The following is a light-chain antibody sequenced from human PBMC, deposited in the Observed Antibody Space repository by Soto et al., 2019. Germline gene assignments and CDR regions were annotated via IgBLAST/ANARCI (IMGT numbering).Light chain of an antibody. J-gene: IGKJ1*01. CDR2: AAS. Sequence: DLQMTQSPSSLSASVGDRVTITCRASQSISSYLNWYQQKPGKAPKLLIYAASSLQSGVPSRFSGSGSGTDFTLTISSLQPEEFATYYCQQSYSTPWTLGHGTKVEIK. CDR1: QSISSY. CDR3: QQSYSTPWT. V-gene: IGKV1-39*01.